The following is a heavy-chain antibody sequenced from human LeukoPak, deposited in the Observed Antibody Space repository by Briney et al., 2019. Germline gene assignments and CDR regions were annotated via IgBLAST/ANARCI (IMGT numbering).Heavy chain of an antibody. Sequence: PGGSLRLSCAASKLTFSHYWMSWVRQAPGKGLEWVSLISDSGSNTYYADSVKGRFTISRDNSKNTLYLQMNSLRAEDTAVYYCAKGMTASWYSPLDYWGQGTLVTVSS. D-gene: IGHD6-13*01. CDR1: KLTFSHYW. CDR2: ISDSGSNT. J-gene: IGHJ4*02. V-gene: IGHV3-23*01. CDR3: AKGMTASWYSPLDY.